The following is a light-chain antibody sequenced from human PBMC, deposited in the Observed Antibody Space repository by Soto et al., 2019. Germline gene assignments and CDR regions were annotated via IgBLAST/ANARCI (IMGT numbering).Light chain of an antibody. CDR1: QSSSTY. Sequence: DIQMTQSPSSLSASVGDRVTITCRASQSSSTYLNWYQQKPGKAPNLLIYAASSLHSGVPSRFSGSGSGTDFTLTISSLQPEDFATYYCQQSYNSLLLTFGGGTKVDIK. J-gene: IGKJ4*01. V-gene: IGKV1-39*01. CDR3: QQSYNSLLLT. CDR2: AAS.